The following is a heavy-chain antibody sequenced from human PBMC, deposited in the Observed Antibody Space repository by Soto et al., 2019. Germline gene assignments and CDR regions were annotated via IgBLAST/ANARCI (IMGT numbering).Heavy chain of an antibody. CDR3: ASDQAVAGTARANWFGP. D-gene: IGHD2-21*02. V-gene: IGHV1-69*12. Sequence: QVQLVQSGAEVKKPGSSVKVSCKASGGTFSSYAISWVRQAPGQGLEWMGGIIPIFGTANYAQKFQGRVTITADAVTSTAYMELGSLRPEDTAVYYCASDQAVAGTARANWFGPWGQGTLVTVSS. J-gene: IGHJ5*02. CDR2: IIPIFGTA. CDR1: GGTFSSYA.